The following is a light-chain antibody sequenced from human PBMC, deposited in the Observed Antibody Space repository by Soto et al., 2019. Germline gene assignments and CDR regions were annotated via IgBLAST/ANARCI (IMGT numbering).Light chain of an antibody. CDR2: GAS. J-gene: IGKJ1*01. Sequence: DIQMTQSPSSLSASVGDRVTITCRASQSISSYLNWYQQKPGKAPRLLMYGASSLQGGVPSRFSGSGSGKDFTLTISSLQPEDFATYYCQQSYSTLRTFGQGTKVEIK. V-gene: IGKV1-39*01. CDR3: QQSYSTLRT. CDR1: QSISSY.